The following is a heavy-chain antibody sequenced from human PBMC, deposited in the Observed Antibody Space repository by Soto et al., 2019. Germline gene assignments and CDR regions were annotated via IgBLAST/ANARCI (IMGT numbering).Heavy chain of an antibody. CDR1: GYTFSNYG. D-gene: IGHD3-10*01. V-gene: IGHV1-18*04. CDR2: ISGYNGLT. Sequence: VQLVQSGDEVKKSGASVKVSCKASGYTFSNYGTSWVRQAPGQGLEWMGWISGYNGLTAYAQNVQGRVTMTIDTPTRTVFMELTSLRSNDTAVYYCARDEGIRGFDSWGQGTLVTVSS. J-gene: IGHJ4*02. CDR3: ARDEGIRGFDS.